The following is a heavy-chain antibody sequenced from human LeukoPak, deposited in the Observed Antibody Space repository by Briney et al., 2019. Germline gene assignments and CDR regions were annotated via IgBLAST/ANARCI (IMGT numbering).Heavy chain of an antibody. D-gene: IGHD6-19*01. CDR1: GGSISSSSYY. J-gene: IGHJ2*01. CDR2: IYYSGST. CDR3: ARGTPGIAVTRSRWYFDL. V-gene: IGHV4-39*07. Sequence: SETLSLTCTVSGGSISSSSYYWGWIRQPPGKGLEWIGSIYYSGSTYYNPSLKSRVTISVDTSKNQFSLKLSSVTAADTAVYYCARGTPGIAVTRSRWYFDLWGRGTLVTVSS.